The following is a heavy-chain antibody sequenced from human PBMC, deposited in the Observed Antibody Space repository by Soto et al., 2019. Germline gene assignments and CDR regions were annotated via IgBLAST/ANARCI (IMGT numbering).Heavy chain of an antibody. J-gene: IGHJ4*02. CDR1: GYTFTNYY. CDR2: INPSGHGT. CDR3: ARLVGSGSHAYFDY. Sequence: HVQLVQSGAEVKKPGASVKVSCKASGYTFTNYYMHWVRQAPGQGLEWMGLINPSGHGTSYAQKFQGRVTMTRDTYTSTVYMEVSSLRSEETAVYYCARLVGSGSHAYFDYWGQGTLVTVSS. V-gene: IGHV1-46*03. D-gene: IGHD3-10*01.